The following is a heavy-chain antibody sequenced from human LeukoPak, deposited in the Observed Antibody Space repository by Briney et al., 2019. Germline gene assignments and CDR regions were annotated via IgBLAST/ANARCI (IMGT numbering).Heavy chain of an antibody. CDR1: GGSISSYY. D-gene: IGHD3-3*01. V-gene: IGHV4-4*07. Sequence: SETLSLTCTVSGGSISSYYWSWIRQPAGKGLEWIGRIYTSGSTNYNPSLKSRVTMSVDTSKNQFFLKLSSVTAADTAVYYCARDKDYDFWSGYYTAHAFDIWGQGTMVTVSS. J-gene: IGHJ3*02. CDR2: IYTSGST. CDR3: ARDKDYDFWSGYYTAHAFDI.